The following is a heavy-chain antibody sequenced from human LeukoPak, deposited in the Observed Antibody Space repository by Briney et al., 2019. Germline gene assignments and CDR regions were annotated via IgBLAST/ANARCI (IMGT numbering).Heavy chain of an antibody. CDR1: GYSFTSYW. J-gene: IGHJ6*02. Sequence: GESLKISCQGSGYSFTSYWIGWVRQLPGKGLEWMGIIYPGDSDTRYSPSFQGQVTISADKSISTAYLQWSSLKASDTAMYYCARRDSSSPYYYGMDVWGQGTTVTVSS. D-gene: IGHD6-13*01. CDR2: IYPGDSDT. CDR3: ARRDSSSPYYYGMDV. V-gene: IGHV5-51*01.